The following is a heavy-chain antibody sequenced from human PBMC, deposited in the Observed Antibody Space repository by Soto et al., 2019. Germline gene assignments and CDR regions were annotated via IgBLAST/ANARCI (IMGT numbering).Heavy chain of an antibody. CDR1: GGTFSSYT. J-gene: IGHJ4*02. CDR2: IIPIFGTA. D-gene: IGHD3-22*01. CDR3: ARAYYYDRSGPFYYFDY. V-gene: IGHV1-69*01. Sequence: ASVTASCTASGGTFSSYTISWVRQAPGQGLEWMGGIIPIFGTANYAQKFQGRVTITADESTSTAYMELSSLRSEDTAVYYCARAYYYDRSGPFYYFDYWGQLTLVTVSS.